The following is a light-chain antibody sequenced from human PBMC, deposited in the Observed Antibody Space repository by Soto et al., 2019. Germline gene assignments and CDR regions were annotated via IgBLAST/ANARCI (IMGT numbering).Light chain of an antibody. CDR1: SSDVGGYNY. CDR3: SSYTTSNTRQIV. CDR2: DVS. V-gene: IGLV2-14*03. Sequence: LTQPAAVSGSPGQSITISCTGTSSDVGGYNYVSWYQHHPGKAPKLMIYDVSNRPSGVSNRFSGSKSGNTASLTISGLQPEGEADYYCSSYTTSNTRQIVFGTGTKVTVL. J-gene: IGLJ1*01.